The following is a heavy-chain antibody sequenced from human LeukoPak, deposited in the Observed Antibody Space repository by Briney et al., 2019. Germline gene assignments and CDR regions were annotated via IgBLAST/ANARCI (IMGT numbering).Heavy chain of an antibody. CDR1: GGSISSYY. CDR2: IYYSGST. J-gene: IGHJ4*02. Sequence: PSETLSLTCTVSGGSISSYYWSWIRQHPGKGLEWIGYIYYSGSTYYNPSLKSRVTISVDTSKNQFSLKLSSVTAADTAVYYCARGEYCSSTSCYSEVYYFDYWGQGTLVTVSS. D-gene: IGHD2-2*02. V-gene: IGHV4-59*06. CDR3: ARGEYCSSTSCYSEVYYFDY.